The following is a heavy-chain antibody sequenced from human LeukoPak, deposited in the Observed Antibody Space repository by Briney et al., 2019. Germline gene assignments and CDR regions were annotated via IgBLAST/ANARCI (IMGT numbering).Heavy chain of an antibody. CDR3: ARALLGHCSGTSCYRMFAT. CDR1: GFTFNSYA. Sequence: GGSLRLSCAASGFTFNSYAMHWVRQAPGKGLEWVAVVSSDGRTQCYADSVKGRFTISRDDSKNTLYLQMNSLRAEDTALYYCARALLGHCSGTSCYRMFATWGQGTLVTVS. J-gene: IGHJ5*02. V-gene: IGHV3-30*04. CDR2: VSSDGRTQ. D-gene: IGHD2-2*02.